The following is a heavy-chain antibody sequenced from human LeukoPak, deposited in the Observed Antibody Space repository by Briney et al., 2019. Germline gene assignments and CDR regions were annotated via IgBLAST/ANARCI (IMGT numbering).Heavy chain of an antibody. J-gene: IGHJ5*02. CDR3: ARVRDGNYGYNWFDL. CDR1: GDSINSYY. D-gene: IGHD4-17*01. Sequence: SETLSLTCSVSGDSINSYYWTWLRQPAGKGLEWIGRVYTSGSNNYNPSLKSRVTMSVDTSKNQFSLKLNSVTAADTAVYYCARVRDGNYGYNWFDLWGQGTLVTVSS. CDR2: VYTSGSN. V-gene: IGHV4-4*07.